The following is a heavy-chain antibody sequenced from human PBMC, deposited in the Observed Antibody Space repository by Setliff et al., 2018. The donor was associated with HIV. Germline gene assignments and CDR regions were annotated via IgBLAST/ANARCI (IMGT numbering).Heavy chain of an antibody. J-gene: IGHJ6*03. CDR2: IYYTGST. CDR3: ARDSANGKTANLNYLDV. CDR1: GGSISSSGDY. D-gene: IGHD2-8*01. Sequence: PSETLSLICTVSGGSISSSGDYWSWVRQHPGKGLEWIGYIYYTGSTYSNPSLQSRVRISVDTSKNQFSLRLSSVTAADTAVYYCARDSANGKTANLNYLDVWGKGTTVTVSS. V-gene: IGHV4-31*03.